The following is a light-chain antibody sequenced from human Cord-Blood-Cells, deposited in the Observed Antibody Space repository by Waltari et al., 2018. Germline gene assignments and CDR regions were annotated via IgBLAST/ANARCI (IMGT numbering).Light chain of an antibody. Sequence: QSALTQPAPVSGSPGESITISCTGTSGDVGGYNNFSWYQQQPGKAPTLMIYDVSNRPLGVSNRFSCSKSGNTAALTISGLQAEDEADYYCSSYTSSSTLFGGGTKLTVL. CDR1: SGDVGGYNN. J-gene: IGLJ2*01. CDR2: DVS. CDR3: SSYTSSSTL. V-gene: IGLV2-14*01.